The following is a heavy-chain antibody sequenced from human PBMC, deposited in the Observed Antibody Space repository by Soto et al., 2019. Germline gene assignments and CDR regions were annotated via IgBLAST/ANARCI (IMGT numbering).Heavy chain of an antibody. CDR2: MNPNSGNT. D-gene: IGHD4-17*01. V-gene: IGHV1-8*01. CDR1: GYTFTSYD. CDR3: ARGVKYGAYSRWFDP. J-gene: IGHJ5*02. Sequence: QVQLVQSGAEVKKPGASVKVSCKASGYTFTSYDINWVRQATGQGLEYLGWMNPNSGNTGYVQKFQGRVTMTWDSSITTAYMELSSLRSEDTAVYFCARGVKYGAYSRWFDPWGQGPLVPVSS.